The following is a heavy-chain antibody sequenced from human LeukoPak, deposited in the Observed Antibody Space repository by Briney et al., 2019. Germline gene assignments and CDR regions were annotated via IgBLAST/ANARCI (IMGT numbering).Heavy chain of an antibody. D-gene: IGHD1-26*01. Sequence: GASVKVSCKASGGTFSSYAISWVRQAPGQGLEWMGGIIPIFGTANYAQKFQGRVTITADESTSTAYMELSSLRSEDTAVYYCARDRSGSYYYPPNWDSWGQGTLVTVSS. CDR3: ARDRSGSYYYPPNWDS. J-gene: IGHJ4*02. V-gene: IGHV1-69*01. CDR1: GGTFSSYA. CDR2: IIPIFGTA.